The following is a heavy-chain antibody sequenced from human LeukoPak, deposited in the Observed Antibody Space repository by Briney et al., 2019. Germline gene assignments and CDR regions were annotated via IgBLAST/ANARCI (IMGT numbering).Heavy chain of an antibody. CDR1: GYTFTSYD. J-gene: IGHJ4*02. V-gene: IGHV1-18*01. CDR2: ISAYNGNT. Sequence: ASVKVSCKASGYTFTSYDINWVRQASGQGLEWMGWISAYNGNTNYAQKLQGRVTMTTDTSTSTAYMELRSLRSDDTAVYYCARTVTTFYYFDYWGQGTLVTVSS. CDR3: ARTVTTFYYFDY. D-gene: IGHD4-17*01.